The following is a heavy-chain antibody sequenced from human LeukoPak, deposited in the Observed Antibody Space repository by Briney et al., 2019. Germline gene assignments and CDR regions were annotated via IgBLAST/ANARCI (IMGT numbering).Heavy chain of an antibody. J-gene: IGHJ5*02. CDR3: ARENNHLTWFDP. CDR1: GGSISSRSDF. D-gene: IGHD1-14*01. Sequence: SETLSLTYSVSGGSISSRSDFWGWIRQPPGKGLEWIGSIYYSGSTYYNPSLKSRVTVSVDTSKNQFSLKLSSVTAADTAVYYCARENNHLTWFDPWGQGTLVTVSS. CDR2: IYYSGST. V-gene: IGHV4-39*01.